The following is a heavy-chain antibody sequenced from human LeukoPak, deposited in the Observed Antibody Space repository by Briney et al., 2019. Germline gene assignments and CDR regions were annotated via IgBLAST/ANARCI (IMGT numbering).Heavy chain of an antibody. D-gene: IGHD4-17*01. J-gene: IGHJ4*02. CDR2: IWYDGSNK. Sequence: GGSLRLSCAASGFTFSSYAMHWVRQAPGKGLEWVAVIWYDGSNKYYADSVKGRFTISRDNSKNTLYLQMNSLRAEDTAVYYCARDSYGDYLPPDYWGQGTLVTVSS. V-gene: IGHV3-33*08. CDR1: GFTFSSYA. CDR3: ARDSYGDYLPPDY.